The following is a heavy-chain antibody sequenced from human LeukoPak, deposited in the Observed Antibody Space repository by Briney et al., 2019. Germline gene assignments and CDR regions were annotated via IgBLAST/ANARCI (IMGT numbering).Heavy chain of an antibody. CDR3: ERAIFGVAQPPYYFYHYMDV. V-gene: IGHV3-21*01. J-gene: IGHJ6*03. D-gene: IGHD3-3*01. CDR2: IYGSSTTI. CDR1: GFTFNGYY. Sequence: GGSLRLSCAASGFTFNGYYMSWVRQAPGKGLEWVSSIYGSSTTILYADSVKGRSTVSRDKDKKSVFLQMNTLRAEDTAVYYCERAIFGVAQPPYYFYHYMDVWGKGTTVTVSS.